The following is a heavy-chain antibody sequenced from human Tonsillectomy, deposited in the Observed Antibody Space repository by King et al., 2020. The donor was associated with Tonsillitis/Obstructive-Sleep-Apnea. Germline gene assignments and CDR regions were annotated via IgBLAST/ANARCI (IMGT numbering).Heavy chain of an antibody. CDR3: ARDRSGLPFEYIDY. CDR1: GFTFTSYA. D-gene: IGHD6-19*01. Sequence: QLVQSGGGVVQPVRSLRLSCAASGFTFTSYAMHWVRQAPGKGLEWVALISFDGNNQYYADSVKGRFTISRDNSKNTLYLQMNSLRTEDTAVYYCARDRSGLPFEYIDYWGLGTLVTVSS. CDR2: ISFDGNNQ. V-gene: IGHV3-30*01. J-gene: IGHJ4*02.